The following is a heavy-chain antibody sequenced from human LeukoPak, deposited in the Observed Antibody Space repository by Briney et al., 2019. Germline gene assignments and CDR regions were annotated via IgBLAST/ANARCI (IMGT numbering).Heavy chain of an antibody. CDR2: MNPNSGNT. CDR1: GYTFSSYD. Sequence: ASVKVSCKASGYTFSSYDINWVRQATGQGLEWMGWMNPNSGNTGYAQKFQGRVTMTRNTSTSTAYMELSSLRSEDTAVCYCARGDRVQLWNDHWGQGTLVTVFS. V-gene: IGHV1-8*01. J-gene: IGHJ5*02. D-gene: IGHD1-1*01. CDR3: ARGDRVQLWNDH.